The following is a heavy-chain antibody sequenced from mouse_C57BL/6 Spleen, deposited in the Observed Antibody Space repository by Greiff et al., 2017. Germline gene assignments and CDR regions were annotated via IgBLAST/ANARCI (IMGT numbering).Heavy chain of an antibody. CDR2: IYPGSGST. Sequence: QVQLQQPGAELVKPGASVKMSCKASGYTFTSYWITWVKQRPGQGLEWIGDIYPGSGSTNYNEKFKSKATLTVDTSSRTAYMQLSSLTSEDSAVYYCARGQLGRAWFAYWGQGTLVTVSA. CDR3: ARGQLGRAWFAY. V-gene: IGHV1-55*01. CDR1: GYTFTSYW. D-gene: IGHD4-1*02. J-gene: IGHJ3*01.